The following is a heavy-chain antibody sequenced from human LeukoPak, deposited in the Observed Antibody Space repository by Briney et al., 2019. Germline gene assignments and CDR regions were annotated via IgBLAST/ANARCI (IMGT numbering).Heavy chain of an antibody. V-gene: IGHV4-39*07. CDR1: GGSISSSSYY. J-gene: IGHJ6*03. CDR2: INHSGST. Sequence: PSETLSLTCTVSGGSISSSSYYWGWIRQPPGKGLEWIGEINHSGSTNYNPSLKSRVAISVDTSKNQFSLKLSSVTAADTAVYYCARGLTGSRRPSNPSGYSSSWYRGYYMDVWAKGPRSPSP. D-gene: IGHD6-13*01. CDR3: ARGLTGSRRPSNPSGYSSSWYRGYYMDV.